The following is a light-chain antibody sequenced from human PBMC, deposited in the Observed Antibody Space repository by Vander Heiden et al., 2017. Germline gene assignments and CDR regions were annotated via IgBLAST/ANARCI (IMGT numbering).Light chain of an antibody. V-gene: IGKV1-17*01. Sequence: DIQRTQSRSPLSASGGDRVTITCRASQGIRNELGWYQQKPGKAPKRLIYGASSLQSGVPSRFSGSGSGTEFTLTISSLQPEDFATYFCLHYNSYPITFGQGTRLENK. CDR2: GAS. CDR1: QGIRNE. CDR3: LHYNSYPIT. J-gene: IGKJ5*01.